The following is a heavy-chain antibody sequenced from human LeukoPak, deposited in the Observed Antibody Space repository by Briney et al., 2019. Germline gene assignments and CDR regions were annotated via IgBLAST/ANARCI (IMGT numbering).Heavy chain of an antibody. J-gene: IGHJ6*03. V-gene: IGHV1-69*01. D-gene: IGHD5-12*01. Sequence: ASVKVSCMASGGTFSSYAISWVRQAPGQGLEWMGGIIPIFGTANYAQKFQGRVTITADESTSTAYMELSSLRSEDTAVYYCASLEGGYETRYYYYMDVWGKGTTVTVSS. CDR2: IIPIFGTA. CDR1: GGTFSSYA. CDR3: ASLEGGYETRYYYYMDV.